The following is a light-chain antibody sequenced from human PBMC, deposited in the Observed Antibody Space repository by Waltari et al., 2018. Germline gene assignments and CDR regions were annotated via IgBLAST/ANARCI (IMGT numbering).Light chain of an antibody. V-gene: IGKV3-20*01. Sequence: VILPQSPATLSLSPGERATLSCRASQSVSSYLAWYQQKPGQAPRLLIYAASSRATGIPDRFSGSGSGTDFTLTISSLEPEDFAVYYCQNFGSSPYSFGQGTKVEIK. CDR1: QSVSSY. CDR2: AAS. J-gene: IGKJ2*03. CDR3: QNFGSSPYS.